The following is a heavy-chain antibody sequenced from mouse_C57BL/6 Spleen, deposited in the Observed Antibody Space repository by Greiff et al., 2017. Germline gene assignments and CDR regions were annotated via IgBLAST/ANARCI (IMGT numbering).Heavy chain of an antibody. V-gene: IGHV2-9-1*01. D-gene: IGHD2-1*01. CDR1: GFSLTSYA. Sequence: VQRVESGPGLVAPSQSLSITCTVSGFSLTSYAISWVRQPPGKGLEWLGVIWTGGGTNYNSALKSRLSISKDNSKSQVFLQMNSLQTDDTARYYCARIYYGNPWYFDVWGTGTTVTVSS. CDR3: ARIYYGNPWYFDV. J-gene: IGHJ1*03. CDR2: IWTGGGT.